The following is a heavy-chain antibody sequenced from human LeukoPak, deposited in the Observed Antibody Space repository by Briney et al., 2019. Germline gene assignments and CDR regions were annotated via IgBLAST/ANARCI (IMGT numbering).Heavy chain of an antibody. CDR1: GFTFSDYY. J-gene: IGHJ4*02. CDR2: ISSSGSTI. CDR3: ASGPYDILTGYYSGYFDY. Sequence: PGGSLRLSCAASGFTFSDYYMSWIRQAPGKGLEWVSYISSSGSTIHYADSVKGRFTISRDNAKNSLYLQMNSLRAEDTAVYYCASGPYDILTGYYSGYFDYWGQGTLVTVSS. V-gene: IGHV3-11*01. D-gene: IGHD3-9*01.